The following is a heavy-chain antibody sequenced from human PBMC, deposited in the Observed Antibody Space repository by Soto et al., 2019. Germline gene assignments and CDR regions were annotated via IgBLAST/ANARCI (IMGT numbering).Heavy chain of an antibody. J-gene: IGHJ4*02. Sequence: GGSLRLSCAASGFTVSSNYMSWVRQAPGKGLEWVSVIYSGGSTYYADSVKGRFTISRDNSKNTLYLQMNSLRAEDTAVYYCASRYCSSTSCYSDLRFDYWGQGTLVTVSS. CDR1: GFTVSSNY. V-gene: IGHV3-66*01. D-gene: IGHD2-2*01. CDR2: IYSGGST. CDR3: ASRYCSSTSCYSDLRFDY.